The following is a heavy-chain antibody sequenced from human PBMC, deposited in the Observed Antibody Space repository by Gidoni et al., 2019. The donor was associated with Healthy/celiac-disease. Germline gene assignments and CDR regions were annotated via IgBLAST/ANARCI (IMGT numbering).Heavy chain of an antibody. CDR1: GGSISSSRYY. V-gene: IGHV4-39*01. Sequence: QLQLQESGPGLVKPSETLSLTCTVSGGSISSSRYYWGWIRQPPGKGRAWIGSIYYSGRTSYNPSLKSRVTISVDTSKNQFSLKLSSVTAADTAVYYCARNRITIFGVVIGWDFQHWGQGTLVTVSS. CDR2: IYYSGRT. D-gene: IGHD3-3*01. CDR3: ARNRITIFGVVIGWDFQH. J-gene: IGHJ1*01.